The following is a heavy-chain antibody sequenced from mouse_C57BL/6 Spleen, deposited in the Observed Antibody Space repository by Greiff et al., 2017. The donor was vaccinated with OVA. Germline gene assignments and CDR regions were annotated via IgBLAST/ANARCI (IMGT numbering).Heavy chain of an antibody. V-gene: IGHV5-9-1*02. J-gene: IGHJ2*01. CDR3: TRGRYYDSCDY. Sequence: EVKLVESGEGLVKPGGSLKLSCAASGFTFSSYAMSWVSQTPEKRLEWVAYISSGGDYIYYADTVKGRFTISRDNARNTLYLQMSSLKSEDTAMYYCTRGRYYDSCDYWGQGTTLTVSS. CDR2: ISSGGDYI. CDR1: GFTFSSYA. D-gene: IGHD2-4*01.